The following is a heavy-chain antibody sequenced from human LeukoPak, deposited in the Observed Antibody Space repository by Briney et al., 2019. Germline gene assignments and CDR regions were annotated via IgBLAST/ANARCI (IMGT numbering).Heavy chain of an antibody. CDR3: ARDLVAVAGTKDY. D-gene: IGHD6-19*01. CDR2: ISSSGSTI. J-gene: IGHJ4*02. CDR1: GFTFSSYE. V-gene: IGHV3-48*03. Sequence: GGSLRLSCAASGFTFSSYEMNWVRQAPGKGLEWVSYISSSGSTIYYADSVKGRFTISRDNAKNSLYPQMNSLRAEDTAVYYCARDLVAVAGTKDYWGQGTLVTVSS.